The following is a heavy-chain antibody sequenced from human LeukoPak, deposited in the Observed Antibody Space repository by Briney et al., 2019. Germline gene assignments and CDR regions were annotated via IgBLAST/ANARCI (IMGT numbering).Heavy chain of an antibody. CDR2: INPNNGGT. Sequence: ASVKVSCKASGYTFTGYYMHWVRQAPGQGLEWMGWINPNNGGTNYAQKFQGRVTMTRDTSISTAYMELSRLRSDDTAVYYCARPSLTYSGYDLGHWGQGTLVTVSS. J-gene: IGHJ5*02. D-gene: IGHD5-12*01. V-gene: IGHV1-2*02. CDR1: GYTFTGYY. CDR3: ARPSLTYSGYDLGH.